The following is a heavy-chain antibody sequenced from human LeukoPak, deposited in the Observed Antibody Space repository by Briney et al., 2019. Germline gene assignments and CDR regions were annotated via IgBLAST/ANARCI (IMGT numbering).Heavy chain of an antibody. J-gene: IGHJ3*02. CDR3: ARVREAAAFDI. CDR2: ISSSSSYI. Sequence: GGSLRLSCAASGFTFSSYSMNWVRQAPGKGLEWVSSISSSSSYIYYTDSMKGRFTISRDNAKNSLYLQMNSLRAEDTAVYYCARVREAAAFDIWGQGTMVTVSS. CDR1: GFTFSSYS. V-gene: IGHV3-21*01. D-gene: IGHD6-25*01.